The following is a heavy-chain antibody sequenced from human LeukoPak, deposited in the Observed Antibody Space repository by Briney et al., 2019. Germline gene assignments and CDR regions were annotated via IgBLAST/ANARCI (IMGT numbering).Heavy chain of an antibody. V-gene: IGHV4-59*01. J-gene: IGHJ5*02. CDR2: IYYSGST. Sequence: ASQTLSLTCTVAAGSISSYYWSWIRQPPGKGLEWIGYIYYSGSTNYNPSLKSRVTISVDTSKNQFSLKLSSVTAADTAVYYCARGSYYDRQVRFDPWGQGTLVTVSS. D-gene: IGHD3-22*01. CDR3: ARGSYYDRQVRFDP. CDR1: AGSISSYY.